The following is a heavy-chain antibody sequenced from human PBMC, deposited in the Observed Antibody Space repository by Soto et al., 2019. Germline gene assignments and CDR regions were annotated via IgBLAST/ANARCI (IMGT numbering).Heavy chain of an antibody. CDR2: IYYSGTT. Sequence: QVQLQESGPGLVKPSQTLSLTCNVSGDSINNGGHYWSWIRQLPGKALEWIGFIYYSGTTYYNPSLKGRVTISVHTSKIQFSLNLSAVTAADTAVYYCARSAVGATKSGFDSWGQGTLVTVSS. J-gene: IGHJ4*02. CDR1: GDSINNGGHY. CDR3: ARSAVGATKSGFDS. D-gene: IGHD1-26*01. V-gene: IGHV4-31*03.